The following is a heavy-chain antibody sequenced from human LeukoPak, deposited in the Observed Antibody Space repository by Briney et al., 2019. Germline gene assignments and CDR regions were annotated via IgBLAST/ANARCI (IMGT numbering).Heavy chain of an antibody. CDR3: AKGKDGDFNFDY. D-gene: IGHD4-17*01. V-gene: IGHV3-33*06. Sequence: GRSLRLSCAASGFTFSSYGMHWVRQAPGKGLEWVAVILYDGSNKYYADSVKGRFTISRDNSKNTLYLQMNSLRAEDTAVYYCAKGKDGDFNFDYWGQGTLVTVSS. CDR2: ILYDGSNK. CDR1: GFTFSSYG. J-gene: IGHJ4*02.